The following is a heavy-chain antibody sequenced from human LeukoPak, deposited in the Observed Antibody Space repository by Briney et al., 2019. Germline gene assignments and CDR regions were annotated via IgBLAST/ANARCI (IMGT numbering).Heavy chain of an antibody. CDR2: IRYDGSNK. J-gene: IGHJ4*02. D-gene: IGHD2-2*01. CDR3: AKVGCSSTSCPNTFDY. V-gene: IGHV3-30*02. CDR1: GFTFSSYG. Sequence: GGSLRLSCAASGFTFSSYGMHWVRQAPGKGLECVAFIRYDGSNKYYADSVKGRFTISRDNSKNTLYLQMNSLRAEDTAVYYCAKVGCSSTSCPNTFDYWGQGTLVTVSS.